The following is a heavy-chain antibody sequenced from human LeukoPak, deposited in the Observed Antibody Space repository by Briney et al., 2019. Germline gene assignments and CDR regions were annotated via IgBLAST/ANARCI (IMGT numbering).Heavy chain of an antibody. Sequence: SETLSLTCTVSGGSISSSGYYWGWIRQPPGKGLEWIGNVYYSGSTYYNPSVKSRVTISVDTSKTQFSLKLSSVPAADTAVSYCARDPLPVMATMREAAFDIWGQGTMVTVSS. CDR3: ARDPLPVMATMREAAFDI. D-gene: IGHD5-24*01. CDR1: GGSISSSGYY. V-gene: IGHV4-30-4*08. J-gene: IGHJ3*02. CDR2: VYYSGST.